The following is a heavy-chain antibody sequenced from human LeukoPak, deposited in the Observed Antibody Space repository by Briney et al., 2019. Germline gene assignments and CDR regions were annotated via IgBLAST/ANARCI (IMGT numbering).Heavy chain of an antibody. Sequence: GGSLRLSCAASGFTFSDYYMSWIRQAPGKGLEWVSYISSSGSTIYYADSVKGRFTISRDNAKNSLYLQMNSLRAEDTAVYYCTREGDSSSQLYGFDYWGQGTLVTVSS. CDR1: GFTFSDYY. CDR2: ISSSGSTI. V-gene: IGHV3-11*01. D-gene: IGHD6-13*01. CDR3: TREGDSSSQLYGFDY. J-gene: IGHJ4*02.